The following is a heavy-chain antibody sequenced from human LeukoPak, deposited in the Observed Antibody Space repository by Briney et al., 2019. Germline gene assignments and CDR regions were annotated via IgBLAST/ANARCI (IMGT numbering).Heavy chain of an antibody. CDR1: GYTFNNYG. J-gene: IGHJ5*02. V-gene: IGHV1-18*01. CDR2: VSTYNGDT. D-gene: IGHD3-9*01. Sequence: APVRVSCKASGYTFNNYGISWVRQAPGQGLEWMGWVSTYNGDTNYAQKFQGRVTMSTDTSTSTAYMEVRSLRFDDTAIYYCAKDWNILTGRNCFDPWGQGTLVTVSS. CDR3: AKDWNILTGRNCFDP.